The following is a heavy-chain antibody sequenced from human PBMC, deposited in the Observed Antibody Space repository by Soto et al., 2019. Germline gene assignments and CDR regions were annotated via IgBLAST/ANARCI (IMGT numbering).Heavy chain of an antibody. V-gene: IGHV3-20*04. CDR1: GFIFGAHA. J-gene: IGHJ4*02. D-gene: IGHD3-16*01. CDR2: INWIGGST. CDR3: ARHGGTPDLYFDY. Sequence: LRLSCAASGFIFGAHAMSWVRQAPGKGLEWVSAINWIGGSTNYADSMKGRFTISRDNAKNSLYLQMSSLRAEDTALYYCARHGGTPDLYFDYWGQGTPVTVSS.